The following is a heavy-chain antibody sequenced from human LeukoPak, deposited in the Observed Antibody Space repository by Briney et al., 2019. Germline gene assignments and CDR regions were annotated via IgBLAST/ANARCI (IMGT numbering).Heavy chain of an antibody. CDR3: ARGLCGGDCYSTYYFDY. D-gene: IGHD2-21*02. V-gene: IGHV4-4*02. J-gene: IGHJ4*02. Sequence: SGTLSLTCAVSGGSISSSNWWSWVRQPPGKGLEWIGEIYHSGSTNYNPSLKSRVTISVDKSKNQFSLKLSSVTAADTAVYYCARGLCGGDCYSTYYFDYWGQGTLVTVSS. CDR1: GGSISSSNW. CDR2: IYHSGST.